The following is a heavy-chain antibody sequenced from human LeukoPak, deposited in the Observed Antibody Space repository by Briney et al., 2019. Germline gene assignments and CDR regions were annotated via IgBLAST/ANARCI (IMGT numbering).Heavy chain of an antibody. Sequence: SETLSLTCAVYGGSFSGYYWSWIRQPPGKGLEWIGEINHSGSTNYDPSLKSRVTISVDTSKNQLSLKLSSVTAADTAVYYCARGRLINTAMDHYLDYWGQGTLVTVSS. CDR3: ARGRLINTAMDHYLDY. CDR2: INHSGST. J-gene: IGHJ4*02. CDR1: GGSFSGYY. V-gene: IGHV4-34*01. D-gene: IGHD5-18*01.